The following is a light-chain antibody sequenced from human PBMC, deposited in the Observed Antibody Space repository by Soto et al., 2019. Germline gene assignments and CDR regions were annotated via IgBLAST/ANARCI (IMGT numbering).Light chain of an antibody. CDR3: QQYNNWPPWT. J-gene: IGKJ1*01. Sequence: EIVLTQSPATLSLSPGEMATLSCRASKSVSKYLAWYQQRPGQAPRLLIYNASNRATGIPDRFTGSWSGTDFTLTISSLEPEDFAVYYCQQYNNWPPWTFGQGTKV. CDR2: NAS. CDR1: KSVSKY. V-gene: IGKV3-11*01.